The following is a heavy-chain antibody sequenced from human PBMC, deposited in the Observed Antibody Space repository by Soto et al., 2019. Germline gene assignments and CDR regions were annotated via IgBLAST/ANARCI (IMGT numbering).Heavy chain of an antibody. J-gene: IGHJ6*02. CDR2: INPNSGGT. CDR1: GYTFTAYY. CDR3: ARDQGLLWPQDYYYYGMDV. D-gene: IGHD3-10*01. V-gene: IGHV1-2*02. Sequence: ASVKVSCKASGYTFTAYYMHWVRQAPGQGLEWTGWINPNSGGTNYAQKFQGKVTMTRDTSISTAYMELSRLRSDDTAVYYCARDQGLLWPQDYYYYGMDVWGQGTTVTVSS.